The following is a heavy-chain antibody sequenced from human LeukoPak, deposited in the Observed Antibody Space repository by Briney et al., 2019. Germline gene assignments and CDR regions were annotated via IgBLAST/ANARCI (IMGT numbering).Heavy chain of an antibody. CDR2: IHHSGST. D-gene: IGHD3-16*02. V-gene: IGHV4-59*01. CDR3: ARGSSYRYSPFDY. CDR1: GGSIRSYS. Sequence: SETLSLTCTVSGGSIRSYSWSWIRQPPGSGLEWIGYIHHSGSTNYNPSLKSRVTVSVDTSKNQFPLKLSSVTAADTAVYYCARGSSYRYSPFDYWGQGTLVTVSS. J-gene: IGHJ4*02.